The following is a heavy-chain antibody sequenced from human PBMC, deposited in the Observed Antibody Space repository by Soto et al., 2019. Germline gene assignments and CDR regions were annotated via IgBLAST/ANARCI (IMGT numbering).Heavy chain of an antibody. CDR2: IIPIFTQT. CDR3: ARGGVGAAGGMDV. J-gene: IGHJ6*02. CDR1: GYTFTIYT. V-gene: IGHV1-69*08. D-gene: IGHD1-26*01. Sequence: QVQLVQSGAEVKKPGSSVKVSCKSSGYTFTIYTVTWVRQAPGQGLEWMGRIIPIFTQTNYAQKFQDRVTITADKSTRTVYMELSGLRYEDTAVYYCARGGVGAAGGMDVWGQGTTVTVSS.